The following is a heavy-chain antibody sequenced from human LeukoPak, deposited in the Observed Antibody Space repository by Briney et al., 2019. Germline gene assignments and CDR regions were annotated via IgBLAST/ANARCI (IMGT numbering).Heavy chain of an antibody. Sequence: SVRVSCKASGGTFSSYAISWVRQAPGQGLEWMGGIIPMFRTPKYAQKFQGRVTITTDEFTSTEYMELSSLGPEDTAVYYCASGDYCSNTSCYNGAFDIWGQGTMVTVSS. CDR3: ASGDYCSNTSCYNGAFDI. CDR1: GGTFSSYA. V-gene: IGHV1-69*05. J-gene: IGHJ3*02. CDR2: IIPMFRTP. D-gene: IGHD2-2*01.